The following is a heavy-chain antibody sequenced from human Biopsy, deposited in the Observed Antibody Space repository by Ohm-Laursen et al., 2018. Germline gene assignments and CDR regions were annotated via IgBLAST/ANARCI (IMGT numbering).Heavy chain of an antibody. CDR3: ATELLPPGVGGPWLDS. V-gene: IGHV3-21*06. Sequence: GSLRLSCAASGVTLSGYGMNWVRQAPGKGLEWVSPISASSSYIYYADSVKGRFTVSRDNTKNTLYLQMNSLRAADTAIYFCATELLPPGVGGPWLDSWGQGTPVTVSS. CDR1: GVTLSGYG. J-gene: IGHJ5*01. D-gene: IGHD3-10*01. CDR2: ISASSSYI.